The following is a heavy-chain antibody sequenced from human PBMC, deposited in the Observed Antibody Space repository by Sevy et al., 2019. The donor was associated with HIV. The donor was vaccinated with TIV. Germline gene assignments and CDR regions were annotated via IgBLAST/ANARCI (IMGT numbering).Heavy chain of an antibody. J-gene: IGHJ4*02. Sequence: GGSLRLSCAASGFTFSSYAMSWVRQAPGKGLEWVSAISGSGGSTYYADSVKGRFTISRDNSKNTLYLQMNSLRAEDTAVYYCANLPLLGYCSGGSCYSAYVYWGQGTLVTVSS. CDR3: ANLPLLGYCSGGSCYSAYVY. CDR2: ISGSGGST. CDR1: GFTFSSYA. D-gene: IGHD2-15*01. V-gene: IGHV3-23*01.